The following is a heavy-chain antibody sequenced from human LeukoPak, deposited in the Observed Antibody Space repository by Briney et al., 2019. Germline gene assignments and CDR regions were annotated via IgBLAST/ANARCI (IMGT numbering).Heavy chain of an antibody. Sequence: SVKVSCKASGGTFSSYAISWVRQAPGQGLEWMGGIIPIFGTANYAQKFQGRVTITADESTSTAYMELSSLRSEDTAVYYCARVVGSLGLKLGWFDPWGQGTLVTVSS. CDR3: ARVVGSLGLKLGWFDP. J-gene: IGHJ5*02. V-gene: IGHV1-69*13. D-gene: IGHD2-15*01. CDR1: GGTFSSYA. CDR2: IIPIFGTA.